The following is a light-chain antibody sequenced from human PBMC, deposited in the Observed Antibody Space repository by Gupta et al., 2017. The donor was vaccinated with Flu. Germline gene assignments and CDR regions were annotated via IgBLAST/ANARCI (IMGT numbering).Light chain of an antibody. CDR2: KVS. CDR3: KQGTSWPYA. J-gene: IGKJ2*01. Sequence: RGRASSSSSRSSHSLGHSNDNTYLDWFQQKPGQSPKLLIYKVSTRESGVPDRFSGSGSGTDFTLKISSVEADDVGVYYCKQGTSWPYAFGQGTKLEIK. CDR1: HSLGHSNDNTY. V-gene: IGKV2-30*02.